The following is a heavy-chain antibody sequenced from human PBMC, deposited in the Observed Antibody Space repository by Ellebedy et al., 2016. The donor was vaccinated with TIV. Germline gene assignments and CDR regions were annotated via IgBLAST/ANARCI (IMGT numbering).Heavy chain of an antibody. CDR1: GYTFTANY. J-gene: IGHJ6*02. Sequence: ASVKVSCKASGYTFTANYVHWVRQAPGQGLEGMGWINPDSGVTNFPQKFQGRVTMTRDKSVNTAYMELSRLESADTAVYYCSRVRRGSSGMDVWGQGTTVTVS. CDR2: INPDSGVT. V-gene: IGHV1-2*02. D-gene: IGHD6-13*01. CDR3: SRVRRGSSGMDV.